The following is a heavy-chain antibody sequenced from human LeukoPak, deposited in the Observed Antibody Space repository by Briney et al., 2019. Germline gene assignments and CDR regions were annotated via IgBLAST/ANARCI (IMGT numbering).Heavy chain of an antibody. CDR2: VSGSSYTK. V-gene: IGHV3-23*01. Sequence: GGSLRLSCAASGLTFDHYAMTWVRQAPGKGLEWVSSVSGSSYTKYYGDSVKGRFTISRDNSKNTLSLLMNRLRVEDTAMYYWYNVGTAWWNVASLVCFDFWGQGTLVTVSS. D-gene: IGHD1-14*01. CDR1: GLTFDHYA. CDR3: YNVGTAWWNVASLVCFDF. J-gene: IGHJ4*02.